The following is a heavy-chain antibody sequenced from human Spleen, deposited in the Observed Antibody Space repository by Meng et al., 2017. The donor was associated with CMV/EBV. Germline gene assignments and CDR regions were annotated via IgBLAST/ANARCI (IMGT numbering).Heavy chain of an antibody. D-gene: IGHD3-22*01. V-gene: IGHV1-18*01. CDR1: GYSFSHYG. CDR2: ISAYNGVT. CDR3: TRDLVGYDAFDI. J-gene: IGHJ3*02. Sequence: ASVNVSCKASGYSFSHYGISGVRRAPGQGLEWMGWISAYNGVTKYAQTYQGRVTMTTDTSTKTAYMEMRSLRSEDTAVYYCTRDLVGYDAFDIWGQGTMVTVSS.